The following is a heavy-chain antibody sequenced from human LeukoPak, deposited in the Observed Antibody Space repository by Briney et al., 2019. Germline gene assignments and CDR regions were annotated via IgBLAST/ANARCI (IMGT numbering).Heavy chain of an antibody. J-gene: IGHJ4*02. V-gene: IGHV4-59*01. Sequence: SETLSLTCTVSGGSISSYYWSWIRQPPGKGLEWIGYIYYSGSTDYNPSLNSRVTLSVDTSKNQFSLRLSSVTDADTAVYYCARSHTLYYFDYWGQGTLVTVSS. CDR1: GGSISSYY. CDR3: ARSHTLYYFDY. CDR2: IYYSGST. D-gene: IGHD3-10*01.